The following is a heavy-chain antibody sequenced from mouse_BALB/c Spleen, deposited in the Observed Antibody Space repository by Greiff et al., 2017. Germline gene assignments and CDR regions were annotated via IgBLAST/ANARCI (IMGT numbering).Heavy chain of an antibody. D-gene: IGHD1-1*01. CDR1: GFNIKDTY. V-gene: IGHV14-3*02. CDR2: IDPANGNT. Sequence: VQLQQSGAELVKPGASVKLSCTASGFNIKDTYMHWVKQRPEQGLEWIGRIDPANGNTKYDPKFQGKATITADTSSNTAYLQLSSLTSEDTAVYYYARDYYYGSSYGAMDYWGQGTSVTVSS. CDR3: ARDYYYGSSYGAMDY. J-gene: IGHJ4*01.